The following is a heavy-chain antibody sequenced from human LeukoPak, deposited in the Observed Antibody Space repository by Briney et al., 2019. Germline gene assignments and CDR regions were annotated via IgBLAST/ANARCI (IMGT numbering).Heavy chain of an antibody. D-gene: IGHD3-3*01. CDR2: IYYSGST. V-gene: IGHV4-30-4*02. CDR1: GGSISSGDYY. CDR3: ARVHKTTGYDFWSGCYSMDV. Sequence: SETLSLTCTVSGGSISSGDYYWSWIRQPPGKGLEWIGYIYYSGSTYYNPSLKSRVTISVDTSKNQFSLKLSSVTAADTAVYYCARVHKTTGYDFWSGCYSMDVWGKGTTVTVSS. J-gene: IGHJ6*03.